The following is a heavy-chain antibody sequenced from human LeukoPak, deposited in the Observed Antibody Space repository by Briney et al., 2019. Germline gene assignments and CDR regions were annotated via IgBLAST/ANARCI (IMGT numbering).Heavy chain of an antibody. J-gene: IGHJ5*02. Sequence: GESLQISCKGSGYSFTSYWIGWVRQMPGKGLEWTGIIYPGDSDTRYSPSFQGQVTISADKSISAAYLQWSSLKASDTAMYYCARGKYCSSTSCYDGWLGSFDPWGQGTLVTVSS. D-gene: IGHD2-2*01. CDR1: GYSFTSYW. CDR3: ARGKYCSSTSCYDGWLGSFDP. V-gene: IGHV5-51*01. CDR2: IYPGDSDT.